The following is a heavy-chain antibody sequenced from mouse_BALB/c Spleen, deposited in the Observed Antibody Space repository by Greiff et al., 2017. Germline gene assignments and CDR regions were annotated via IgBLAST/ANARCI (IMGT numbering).Heavy chain of an antibody. CDR2: IDPENGNT. CDR1: GFNIKDYY. D-gene: IGHD4-1*01. J-gene: IGHJ4*01. V-gene: IGHV14-1*02. CDR3: ARGLGQYYAMDY. Sequence: VQLQQSGAELVRPGALVKLSCKASGFNIKDYYMHWVKQRPEQGLEWIGWIDPENGNTIYDPKFQGKASITADTSSNTAYLQLSSLTSEDTAVYYCARGLGQYYAMDYWGQGTSVTVSS.